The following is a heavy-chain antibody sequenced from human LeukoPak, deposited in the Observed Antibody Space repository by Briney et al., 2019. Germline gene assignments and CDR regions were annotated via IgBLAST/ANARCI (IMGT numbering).Heavy chain of an antibody. D-gene: IGHD3-3*01. CDR3: AKSKKVGVVRNDAFDI. Sequence: GGSLRLSCAASGFTFSSYAMSWVRQAPGKGLEGVSAISGSGGSTYYADSVKGRFTIPRDNSKNTLYVQMNSLRDEDTAVYYCAKSKKVGVVRNDAFDIWGQGTMVTVSS. CDR1: GFTFSSYA. CDR2: ISGSGGST. V-gene: IGHV3-23*01. J-gene: IGHJ3*02.